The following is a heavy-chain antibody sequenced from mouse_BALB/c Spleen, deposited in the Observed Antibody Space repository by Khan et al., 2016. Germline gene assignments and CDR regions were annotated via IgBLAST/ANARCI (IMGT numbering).Heavy chain of an antibody. CDR3: ARSNYGNYEEGYTMDY. CDR1: GFNIKDTY. J-gene: IGHJ4*01. CDR2: IDPANGNT. Sequence: VQLQQPGAELVKPGASVKLSCTASGFNIKDTYMHWVKQRPEQGLEWLGRIDPANGNTKYDPKFQGKATITADTSSNTAYLQLRSLTSEDTAVYYCARSNYGNYEEGYTMDYWGQGTSVTVSS. V-gene: IGHV14-3*02. D-gene: IGHD2-1*01.